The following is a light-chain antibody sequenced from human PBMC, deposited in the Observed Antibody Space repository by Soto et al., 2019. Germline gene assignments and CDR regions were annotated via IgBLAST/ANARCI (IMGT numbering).Light chain of an antibody. CDR2: GAS. CDR3: QQYGSSPLT. J-gene: IGKJ4*01. Sequence: EIVLTQSPGTLSLSPGERATLSCRARQSVTSSFFAWYQHKPGKAPRLLIYGASSRATGIPDRFSGSGSGTDFTLIISRLEPEDFAVYYCQQYGSSPLTFGGGTKVEIK. V-gene: IGKV3-20*01. CDR1: QSVTSSF.